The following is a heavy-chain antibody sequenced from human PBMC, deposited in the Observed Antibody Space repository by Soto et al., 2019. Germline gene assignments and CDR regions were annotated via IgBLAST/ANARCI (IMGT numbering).Heavy chain of an antibody. J-gene: IGHJ4*02. CDR3: ASYCGGDCYPYYFDY. V-gene: IGHV4-39*01. CDR2: IYYSGST. D-gene: IGHD2-21*02. CDR1: GGSISSSSYY. Sequence: PSETLSLTCTVSGGSISSSSYYWGWIRQPPGKGLEWIESIYYSGSTYYNPSLKSRVTISVDTSKNQFSLKLSSVTAADTAVYYCASYCGGDCYPYYFDYWGQGTLVTVSS.